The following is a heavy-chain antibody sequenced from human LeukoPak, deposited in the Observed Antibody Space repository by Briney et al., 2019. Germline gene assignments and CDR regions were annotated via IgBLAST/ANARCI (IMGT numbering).Heavy chain of an antibody. J-gene: IGHJ4*02. Sequence: PSETLSLTCAVSGVSFDDHYWSWVRQTPGKGLEWIGEINHSGYTNDNPSLKSRVTLSIDTSRKQFSLNLRSVTVADAGIYFCTRMTRGHDYWGQGTQVTVSS. CDR3: TRMTRGHDY. CDR1: GVSFDDHY. CDR2: INHSGYT. V-gene: IGHV4-34*01. D-gene: IGHD4-11*01.